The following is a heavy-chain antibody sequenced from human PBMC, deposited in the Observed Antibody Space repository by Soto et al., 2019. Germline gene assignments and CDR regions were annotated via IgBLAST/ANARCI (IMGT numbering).Heavy chain of an antibody. V-gene: IGHV4-30-4*01. CDR1: GGSISIGDFY. CDR3: ARVSARWAGTTPAN. D-gene: IGHD1-1*01. J-gene: IGHJ4*02. Sequence: SESLSLTCTVSGGSISIGDFYWMWIRHPPGKGLEWIGHIYYSGSTYYNPSLKSRVIISVDTSKNQFSLKVSSVTAADTAVYYCARVSARWAGTTPANWGQGILVTVPQ. CDR2: IYYSGST.